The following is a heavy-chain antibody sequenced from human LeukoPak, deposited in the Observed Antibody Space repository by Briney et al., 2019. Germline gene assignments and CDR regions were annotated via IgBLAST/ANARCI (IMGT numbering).Heavy chain of an antibody. CDR1: GDSISSDGHS. Sequence: SETLSLTCGVSGDSISSDGHSWSWIRRPPGKGLEWVGYIYHSGAAYHNPSLKSRLALSVDTSNNQFSLRLRSVTAADTAVYYCARFTPYYDILTGYSHFDYWGQGTLVTVSS. J-gene: IGHJ4*02. CDR3: ARFTPYYDILTGYSHFDY. CDR2: IYHSGAA. D-gene: IGHD3-9*01. V-gene: IGHV4-30-4*07.